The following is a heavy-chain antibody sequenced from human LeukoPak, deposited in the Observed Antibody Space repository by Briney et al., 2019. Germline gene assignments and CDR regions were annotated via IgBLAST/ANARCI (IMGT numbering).Heavy chain of an antibody. J-gene: IGHJ4*02. CDR3: ARDSKLLATLFDY. Sequence: ASVKVSCKTSDYTFTSYGINWVRQGPGQGLEWMGWISAYNGNTNYAQKLQGRVTMTTDTSTSTAYMELRSLRSDDTAVYYCARDSKLLATLFDYWGQGTLVTVSS. D-gene: IGHD5-12*01. CDR2: ISAYNGNT. V-gene: IGHV1-18*01. CDR1: DYTFTSYG.